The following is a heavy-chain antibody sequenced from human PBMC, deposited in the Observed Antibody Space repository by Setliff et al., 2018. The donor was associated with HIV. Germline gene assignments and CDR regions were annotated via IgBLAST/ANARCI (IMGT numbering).Heavy chain of an antibody. J-gene: IGHJ4*02. CDR3: ARERPQSHFFDY. CDR1: GYSISSGYY. CDR2: FYPSGST. Sequence: SETLSLTCTVSGYSISSGYYWGWVRQPPGKGLDWIGSFYPSGSTYYSPSLQGRVTISGDTSQNQVSLKLSSVTPADTAVYFCARERPQSHFFDYWGQGTLVTVSS. D-gene: IGHD6-19*01. V-gene: IGHV4-38-2*02.